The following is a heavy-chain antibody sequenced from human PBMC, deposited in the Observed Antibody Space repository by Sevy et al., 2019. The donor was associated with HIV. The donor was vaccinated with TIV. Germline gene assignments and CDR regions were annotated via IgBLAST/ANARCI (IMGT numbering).Heavy chain of an antibody. CDR3: AREREDSGHAGAFDI. CDR2: MSFDGSIQ. Sequence: GGSLRLSCSASGINFRNSIFHWVRQAPGKGLEWVALMSFDGSIQYFGDSELGRLTISRDDSKNTFYLQVNSLRVQDTAVYYCAREREDSGHAGAFDIWGQGTMVSVSS. CDR1: GINFRNSI. D-gene: IGHD1-26*01. V-gene: IGHV3-30*04. J-gene: IGHJ3*02.